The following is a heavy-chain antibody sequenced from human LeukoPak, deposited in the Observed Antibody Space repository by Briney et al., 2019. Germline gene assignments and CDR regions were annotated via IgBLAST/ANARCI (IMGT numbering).Heavy chain of an antibody. CDR3: ARGQAGSGILTGYYKDYYYYGMDV. V-gene: IGHV1-18*01. CDR1: GYTFTSYG. D-gene: IGHD3-9*01. CDR2: ISAYNGNT. Sequence: GASVKVSCKASGYTFTSYGISWVRQAPGQGLEWMGWISAYNGNTNYAQKLQGRVTMTTDTSTSTAYMELRSLRSDDTAVYYCARGQAGSGILTGYYKDYYYYGMDVWGQGTTVTVSS. J-gene: IGHJ6*02.